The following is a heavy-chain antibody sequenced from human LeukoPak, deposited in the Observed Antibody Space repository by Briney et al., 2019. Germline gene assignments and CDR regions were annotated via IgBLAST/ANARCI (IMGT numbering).Heavy chain of an antibody. CDR3: ARLSGSYYEADY. V-gene: IGHV3-53*01. Sequence: TGGSLRLSCAASGFTVGSSYMGWVRQAPGKGLEWVSVIYSGGSTYYADSMKGRFTLSRDNSKNTLYLQMNSLRAEDTAVYYCARLSGSYYEADYWGHGTLVTVSS. CDR2: IYSGGST. CDR1: GFTVGSSY. D-gene: IGHD1-26*01. J-gene: IGHJ4*01.